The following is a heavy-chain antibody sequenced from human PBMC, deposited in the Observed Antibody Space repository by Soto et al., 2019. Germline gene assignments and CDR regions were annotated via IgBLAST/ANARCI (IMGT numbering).Heavy chain of an antibody. CDR3: ARRPHYYDSSGYYWSGPWYFDL. D-gene: IGHD3-22*01. V-gene: IGHV4-39*01. J-gene: IGHJ2*01. CDR2: IYYSGST. CDR1: GGSISSSSYY. Sequence: PSETLSLTCTVSGGSISSSSYYWGWIRQPPGKGLEWIGSIYYSGSTYYNPSLKSRVTISVDTSKNQFSLKLSSVTAADTAVYYCARRPHYYDSSGYYWSGPWYFDLWGRGTLVTVSS.